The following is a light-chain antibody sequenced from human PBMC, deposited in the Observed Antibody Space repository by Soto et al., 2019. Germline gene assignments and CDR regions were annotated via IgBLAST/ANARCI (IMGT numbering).Light chain of an antibody. CDR1: SSDVGGYNY. Sequence: QSALTQPASVSGSPGQSITISCTGTSSDVGGYNYVSWYQQHPGKAPKLMIYEVSNRPSGVSNRFSGSKSGNTASLTISGLQAEDEVDYYCTSYTTSSTHGVFGGGTKLTVL. V-gene: IGLV2-14*01. J-gene: IGLJ3*02. CDR3: TSYTTSSTHGV. CDR2: EVS.